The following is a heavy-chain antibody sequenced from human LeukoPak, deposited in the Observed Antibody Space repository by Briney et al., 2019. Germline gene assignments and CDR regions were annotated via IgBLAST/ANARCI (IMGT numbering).Heavy chain of an antibody. CDR3: ARDPAGSGFAFDS. V-gene: IGHV3-23*01. J-gene: IGHJ4*02. D-gene: IGHD1-1*01. CDR2: ISGSGGST. Sequence: PGGSLRLSCAASGFTFSSYAMSWVRQAPGKGLEWVSAISGSGGSTYYADSAKGRFTISRDNSEDTLYLQMNSLRVEDTAVYYCARDPAGSGFAFDSWGQGALVTVSS. CDR1: GFTFSSYA.